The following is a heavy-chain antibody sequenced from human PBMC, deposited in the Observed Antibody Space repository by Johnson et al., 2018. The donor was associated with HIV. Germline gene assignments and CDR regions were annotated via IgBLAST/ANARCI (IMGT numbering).Heavy chain of an antibody. V-gene: IGHV3-20*04. J-gene: IGHJ3*02. Sequence: VQLVESGGGLVQPGGSLRLSCAASGFTFSDYYMSWIRQAPGKGLEWVSGINWNGGSTGSADSVKGRFTISRANAKNSLYLQMNSLRAGDTAVYYCARAKVVRGAEGWAFDIWGQGTMVTVSS. CDR3: ARAKVVRGAEGWAFDI. D-gene: IGHD3-10*01. CDR1: GFTFSDYY. CDR2: INWNGGST.